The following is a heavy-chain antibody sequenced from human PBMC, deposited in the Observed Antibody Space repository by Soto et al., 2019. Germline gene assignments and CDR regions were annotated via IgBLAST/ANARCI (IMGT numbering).Heavy chain of an antibody. V-gene: IGHV1-69*06. D-gene: IGHD2-2*02. CDR1: GSRFSNYV. CDR3: AREGRGKKAGYNGLVSLGY. J-gene: IGHJ4*02. CDR2: IIPIFNST. Sequence: QVQLVQSGAEVKTPGSSLKVSCKVSGSRFSNYVISWVRQAPGHVLEWLGRIIPIFNSTKYAQSFQGRVTLTADKSTSTASLELSSLRSDDPAVYYCAREGRGKKAGYNGLVSLGYWGQGTLVTVSS.